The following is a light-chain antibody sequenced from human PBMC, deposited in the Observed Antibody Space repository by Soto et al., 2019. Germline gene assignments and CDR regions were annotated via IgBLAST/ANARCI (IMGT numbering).Light chain of an antibody. Sequence: EIVMTQSPATLSLSPGERATLSCRASQSVDSYFAWYHQKTGQQPRLLIYGASTRTSGSPARFSGSWSGTEFAITISILKCEDVGVYFCQQYRQRPPLTFGGGTKVEIK. CDR2: GAS. CDR1: QSVDSY. CDR3: QQYRQRPPLT. V-gene: IGKV3-15*01. J-gene: IGKJ4*01.